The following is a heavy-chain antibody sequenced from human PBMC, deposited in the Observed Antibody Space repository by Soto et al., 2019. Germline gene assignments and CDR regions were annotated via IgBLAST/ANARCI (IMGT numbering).Heavy chain of an antibody. J-gene: IGHJ4*02. CDR2: IYYSGST. CDR1: GGSVSSDSYY. D-gene: IGHD5-12*01. CDR3: ARSRGMATIQDY. V-gene: IGHV4-61*01. Sequence: QVQLQESGPGLVKPSETLSLTCTVSGGSVSSDSYYWNWIRQPPGKGLEWIGYIYYSGSTNYNPSLKSRVTISVDTSNNQFSLKLTSVTAADTAVYYCARSRGMATIQDYWGQGTLVTVSS.